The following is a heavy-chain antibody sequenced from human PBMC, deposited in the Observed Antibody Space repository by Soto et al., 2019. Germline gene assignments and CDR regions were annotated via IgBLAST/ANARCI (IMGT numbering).Heavy chain of an antibody. CDR3: ARRGYSYGSNWFDP. Sequence: SETLSLTCTVSGGSISSSSYYWSWIRQPPGKGLEWIGYIYYSGSTNYNPSLKSRVTISVDTSKNQFSLKLSSVTAADTAVYYCARRGYSYGSNWFDPCGQGTLVTVSS. CDR2: IYYSGST. D-gene: IGHD5-18*01. V-gene: IGHV4-61*01. CDR1: GGSISSSSYY. J-gene: IGHJ5*02.